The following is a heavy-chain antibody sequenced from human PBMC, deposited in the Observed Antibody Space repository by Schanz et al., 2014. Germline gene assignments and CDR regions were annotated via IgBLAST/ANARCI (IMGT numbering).Heavy chain of an antibody. CDR2: ISFSGEHT. D-gene: IGHD6-13*01. CDR3: ARDRQQLVGRIGYYYGMDV. J-gene: IGHJ6*02. V-gene: IGHV3-21*01. CDR1: GFTVSSNY. Sequence: VQLVESGGGVVQPGGSLRLSCAASGFTVSSNYMSWVRQAVGKGPEWVSTISFSGEHTYYADSVKGRFTISRDNAKNSLYLQMNSLRAEDTAVYYCARDRQQLVGRIGYYYGMDVWGQGTTVTVSS.